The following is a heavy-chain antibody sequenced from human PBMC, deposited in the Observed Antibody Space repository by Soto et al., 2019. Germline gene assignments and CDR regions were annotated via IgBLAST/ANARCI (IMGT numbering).Heavy chain of an antibody. CDR1: GGSISSGGYY. Sequence: QVQLQESGPGLVKPSQTLSLTCTVPGGSISSGGYYWSWIRQHPGKGLEWIGYIYYSGSTYYNPSLKSRVTISVDTSKNQFSLKLSSVTAADTAVYYCARYRSGYDRRGFDPWGQGTLVTVSS. J-gene: IGHJ5*02. CDR2: IYYSGST. V-gene: IGHV4-31*03. D-gene: IGHD5-12*01. CDR3: ARYRSGYDRRGFDP.